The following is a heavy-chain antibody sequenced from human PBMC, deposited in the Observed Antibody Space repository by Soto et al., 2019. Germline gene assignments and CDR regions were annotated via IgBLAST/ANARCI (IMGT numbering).Heavy chain of an antibody. Sequence: GESLKIACNASGSGFASQWIGWVRHVPGKGLEWMGVIFPGDSETRHSPSFQGQVTISADKSITTAYLQWSSLKASDTAMYYCARPISVWFFAYWGQGTQVNVSS. CDR3: ARPISVWFFAY. V-gene: IGHV5-51*01. CDR1: GSGFASQW. CDR2: IFPGDSET. D-gene: IGHD6-19*01. J-gene: IGHJ4*02.